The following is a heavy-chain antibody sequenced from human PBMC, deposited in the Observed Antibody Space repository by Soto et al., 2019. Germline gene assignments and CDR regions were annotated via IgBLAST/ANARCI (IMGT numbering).Heavy chain of an antibody. Sequence: SETLSLTCAVYGGSFSGYYWSWIRQPPGKGLEWIGEINHSGSTDYNPSLKSRVTISVDTSKNQFSLKLSSVTAADTAVYYCASGDSMSTSIDYWGQGTLVTV. CDR3: ASGDSMSTSIDY. D-gene: IGHD3-16*01. CDR2: INHSGST. J-gene: IGHJ4*02. CDR1: GGSFSGYY. V-gene: IGHV4-34*01.